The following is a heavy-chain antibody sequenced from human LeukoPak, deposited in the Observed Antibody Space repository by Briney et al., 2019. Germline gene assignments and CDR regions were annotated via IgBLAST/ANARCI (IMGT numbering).Heavy chain of an antibody. CDR2: VSGTTSAI. CDR1: GFIFSNYG. D-gene: IGHD2/OR15-2a*01. Sequence: SGGSLRLSCAASGFIFSNYGMNWVGRAPGKGLEWVSYVSGTTSAIYYADSVKGRFTISRDNARDSLFLQMNSLRDEDTAVYYCVRTSLSGQCFDFWGQGSLVTVSS. V-gene: IGHV3-48*02. J-gene: IGHJ4*02. CDR3: VRTSLSGQCFDF.